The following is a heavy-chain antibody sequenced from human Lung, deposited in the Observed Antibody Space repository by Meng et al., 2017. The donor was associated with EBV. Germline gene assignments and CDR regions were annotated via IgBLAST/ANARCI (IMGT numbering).Heavy chain of an antibody. V-gene: IGHV3-11*01. Sequence: QVQLVESGGXXXXGXXDLXVSGEASVFLCSDXYMSWIRQAPGKGLEWVSYISSSGNTIYYADSVKGRFTISRDNAKNSLYLQMNSLRAEDTALYYCAREEWYCSGGSCYSSEDMAVAGSYWGQGTLVTVSS. D-gene: IGHD2-15*01. CDR3: AREEWYCSGGSCYSSEDMAVAGSY. J-gene: IGHJ4*02. CDR2: ISSSGNTI. CDR1: VFLCSDXY.